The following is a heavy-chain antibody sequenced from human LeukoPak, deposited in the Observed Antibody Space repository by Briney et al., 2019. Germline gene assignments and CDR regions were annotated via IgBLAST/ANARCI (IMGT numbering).Heavy chain of an antibody. CDR1: GFTFSSYA. J-gene: IGHJ4*02. CDR2: ISGSGGST. V-gene: IGHV3-23*01. Sequence: GGSLRLSCAASGFTFSSYAMSWVRQAPGKGLEWVSAISGSGGSTYYADSVKGRFTISRDNSKNTLYLQMNSLRAEDTAVYYCAEVRPQLLKVPCYFDYWGQGTLVTVSS. D-gene: IGHD2-2*01. CDR3: AEVRPQLLKVPCYFDY.